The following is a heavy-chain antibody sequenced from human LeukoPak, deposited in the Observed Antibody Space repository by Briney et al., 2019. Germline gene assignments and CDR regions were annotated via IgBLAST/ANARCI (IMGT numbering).Heavy chain of an antibody. CDR3: ARGRRADCSGGSCYGTTVTTDLDY. V-gene: IGHV4-34*01. J-gene: IGHJ4*02. D-gene: IGHD2-15*01. CDR1: GGSISRYF. Sequence: SETLSLTCTVSGGSISRYFWSWIRQPPGRGLEWIWEINHSGSTNYNPSPKSRVTISVDTSKNQFSLKLSSVTAADTAVYYCARGRRADCSGGSCYGTTVTTDLDYWGQGTLVTVSS. CDR2: INHSGST.